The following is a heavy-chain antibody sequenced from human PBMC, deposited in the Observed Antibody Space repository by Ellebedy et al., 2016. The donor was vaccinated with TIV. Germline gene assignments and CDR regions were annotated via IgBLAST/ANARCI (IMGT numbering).Heavy chain of an antibody. CDR3: ARTGTDGYYRPNNWFDP. D-gene: IGHD3-3*01. CDR2: GRT. J-gene: IGHJ5*02. V-gene: IGHV4-4*07. Sequence: GRTNYNPSLKSRVTMSVDTSKNQFSLKLSSVTAADTAVYYCARTGTDGYYRPNNWFDPWGQGTLVTVSS.